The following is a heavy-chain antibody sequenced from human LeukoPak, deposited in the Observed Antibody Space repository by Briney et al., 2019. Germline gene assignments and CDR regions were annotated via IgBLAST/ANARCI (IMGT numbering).Heavy chain of an antibody. Sequence: GGSLRLSCAASGFTFNKYAMTWVRQAPGKGLEWVSGISGSGGGTFYVDSVKGRFTISRDNSKNTLYLQMNSLRAEDTAVYYCAKDKYNFWSGSNYYYMDVWGNGTTVTVSS. CDR3: AKDKYNFWSGSNYYYMDV. V-gene: IGHV3-23*01. D-gene: IGHD3-3*01. CDR2: ISGSGGGT. J-gene: IGHJ6*03. CDR1: GFTFNKYA.